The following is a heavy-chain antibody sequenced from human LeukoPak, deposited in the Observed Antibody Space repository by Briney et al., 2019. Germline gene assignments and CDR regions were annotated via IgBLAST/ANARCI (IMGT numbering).Heavy chain of an antibody. D-gene: IGHD3-22*01. Sequence: PGGSLRLSCAASGFTFSTYSMNWVRQAPGKGLEWVSYISSGGNTIYYADSVKGRFTISRDNTKTSLYLQMNSLRAEDTAVYYCAREAYYYDSTGLPGNFDYWGQGSLVTVSS. V-gene: IGHV3-48*04. CDR2: ISSGGNTI. CDR3: AREAYYYDSTGLPGNFDY. J-gene: IGHJ4*02. CDR1: GFTFSTYS.